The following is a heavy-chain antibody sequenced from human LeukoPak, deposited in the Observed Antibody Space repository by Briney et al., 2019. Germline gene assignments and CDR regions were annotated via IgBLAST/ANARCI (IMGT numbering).Heavy chain of an antibody. J-gene: IGHJ5*02. CDR3: ARRITMVRGVIGLVS. CDR1: GYTFTSYG. V-gene: IGHV1-8*02. D-gene: IGHD3-10*01. CDR2: MNPNSGNT. Sequence: ASVKVSCKASGYTFTSYGISWVRQAPGQGLEWMGWMNPNSGNTGYAQKFQGRVTMTRNTSISTAYMELSSLRSEDTAVYYCARRITMVRGVIGLVSWGQGTLVTVSS.